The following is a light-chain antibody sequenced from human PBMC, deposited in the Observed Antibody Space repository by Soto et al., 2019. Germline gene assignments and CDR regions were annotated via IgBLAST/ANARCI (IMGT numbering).Light chain of an antibody. CDR3: QTWDTGIGV. CDR1: SGHRSYA. Sequence: QLVLTQSPSASASLGASVKLTCTLSSGHRSYAIAWHQQQPEKGPRYLMKVNSDGTHIKGDGIPDRFSGSSSGAERYLTIFSLQSEDEADYYSQTWDTGIGVFGGGTKLTVL. J-gene: IGLJ3*02. CDR2: VNSDGTH. V-gene: IGLV4-69*02.